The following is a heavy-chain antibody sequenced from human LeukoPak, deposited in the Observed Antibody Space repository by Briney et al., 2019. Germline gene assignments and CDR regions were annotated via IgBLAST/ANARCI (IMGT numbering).Heavy chain of an antibody. Sequence: GGSLRLSCAASGFTFSSYSMNWVRQAPGKGLKWVSSIDPSSTYIYYADSVKGRFTISRDNAQNSLYLQMNSLRAEDTAVYYCTRGSYGDYEYWGQGTLVTVSS. CDR3: TRGSYGDYEY. CDR2: IDPSSTYI. V-gene: IGHV3-21*01. D-gene: IGHD4-17*01. J-gene: IGHJ4*02. CDR1: GFTFSSYS.